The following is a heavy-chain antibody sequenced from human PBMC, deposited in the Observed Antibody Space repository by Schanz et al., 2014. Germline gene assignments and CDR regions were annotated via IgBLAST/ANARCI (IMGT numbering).Heavy chain of an antibody. CDR1: GFTFSNHA. CDR2: ISGTGGGTA. CDR3: AKDQGPVLPPFDS. J-gene: IGHJ4*02. Sequence: EVQLVESGGGLVQPGGSLRLSCETSGFTFSNHAMSWVRQAPGKGLEWVSGISGTGGGTAYYADSVKGRFTISRDNSMHTLYLQMNSLRDEDTAVYFCAKDQGPVLPPFDSWGQGTLVTVSS. D-gene: IGHD1-26*01. V-gene: IGHV3-23*04.